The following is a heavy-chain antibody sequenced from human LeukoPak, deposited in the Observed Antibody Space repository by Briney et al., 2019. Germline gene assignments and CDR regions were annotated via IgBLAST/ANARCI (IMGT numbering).Heavy chain of an antibody. J-gene: IGHJ6*02. CDR2: IDYSGST. CDR1: GASISSYY. D-gene: IGHD4-17*01. Sequence: SETPSLTCTVSGASISSYYWSWIRQPPGKGLEWIGYIDYSGSTNYTPSLKSRVTISVDTSKNQFSLKLSSVTAADTALYYCAREAWVSGDSKYRYYGIDVWGQGTTVTVSS. V-gene: IGHV4-59*01. CDR3: AREAWVSGDSKYRYYGIDV.